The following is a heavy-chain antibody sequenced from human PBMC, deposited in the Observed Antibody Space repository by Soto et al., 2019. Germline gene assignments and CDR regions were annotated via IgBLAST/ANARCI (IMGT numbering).Heavy chain of an antibody. D-gene: IGHD5-18*01. J-gene: IGHJ6*02. CDR2: ISGSGGIT. Sequence: AASLRLSYRSSGFPFSAHPLSRVRQAPGKGLELVSGISGSGGITYYADSVKGRFTISRDNSKNTLYLQMNSLRAEDTAVYDCAKEAGYSYGYDGMDVWGQGTTVTVSS. CDR1: GFPFSAHP. V-gene: IGHV3-23*01. CDR3: AKEAGYSYGYDGMDV.